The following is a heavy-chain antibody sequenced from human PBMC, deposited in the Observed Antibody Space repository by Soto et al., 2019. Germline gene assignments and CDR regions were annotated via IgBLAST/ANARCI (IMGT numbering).Heavy chain of an antibody. V-gene: IGHV1-2*04. D-gene: IGHD4-17*01. CDR1: VGTFSSYT. Sequence: ASVKVSCKASVGTFSSYTIRWVRQAPGQGLEWMGRINPIRGGTNYAQKFQGWVTMTRDTSTSTAYMELSRLRSDDTAVYYSARDLRGDYVNWLDTWGQGTLVTVSS. J-gene: IGHJ5*02. CDR2: INPIRGGT. CDR3: ARDLRGDYVNWLDT.